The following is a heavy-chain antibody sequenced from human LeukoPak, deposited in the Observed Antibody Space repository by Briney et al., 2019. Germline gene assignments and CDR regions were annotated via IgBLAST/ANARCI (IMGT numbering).Heavy chain of an antibody. CDR1: GFTFSSYG. D-gene: IGHD2-2*01. CDR3: AKAADQYYYYYFYYMDV. V-gene: IGHV3-30*18. J-gene: IGHJ6*03. Sequence: GGSLRLSCATSGFTFSSYGMHWVRQAPGKGLEWVAVISFDGSSKDYAQSVKGRFTISRDNSKNTLYLQMNSLRVEDTAVYYCAKAADQYYYYYFYYMDVWGKGTTVTVSS. CDR2: ISFDGSSK.